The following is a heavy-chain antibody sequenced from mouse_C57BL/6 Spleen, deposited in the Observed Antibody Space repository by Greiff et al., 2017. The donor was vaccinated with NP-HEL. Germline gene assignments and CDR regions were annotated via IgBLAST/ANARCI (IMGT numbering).Heavy chain of an antibody. CDR2: IYPSDSET. CDR3: ARGDYVWYFDV. J-gene: IGHJ1*03. V-gene: IGHV1-61*01. Sequence: QVQLQQPGAELVRPGSSVKLSCKASGYTFTSYWMDWVKQRPGQGLEWIGNIYPSDSETHYNQKFKDKATLTVDKSSSTAYMQLSSLTSEDSAVYYCARGDYVWYFDVWGTGTTVTVSS. CDR1: GYTFTSYW. D-gene: IGHD2-4*01.